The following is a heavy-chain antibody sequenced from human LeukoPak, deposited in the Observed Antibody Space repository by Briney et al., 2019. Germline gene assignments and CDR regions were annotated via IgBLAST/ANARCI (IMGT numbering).Heavy chain of an antibody. D-gene: IGHD1-20*01. Sequence: GGSLRLSCAVSGFTFSPYGMHWVRQAPGKGLEWVAVISYDGSNKYYADSVRGRFTTSRDNSKNTLYLQMNSLRTEDTAVYYCAKCASPYNWNRQGGYFDYWGQGTLVTVSS. CDR3: AKCASPYNWNRQGGYFDY. J-gene: IGHJ4*02. CDR1: GFTFSPYG. V-gene: IGHV3-30*18. CDR2: ISYDGSNK.